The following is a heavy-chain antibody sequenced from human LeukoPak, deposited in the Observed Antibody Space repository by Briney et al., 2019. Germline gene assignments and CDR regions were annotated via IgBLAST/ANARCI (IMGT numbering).Heavy chain of an antibody. CDR3: AKDISCSWYAGLFDP. CDR1: GFTFDAYA. D-gene: IGHD6-13*01. Sequence: GRPLRLSCVASGFTFDAYAMQWVRQAPGEGLGWVSGLYWNSGSIRDGDAEKVRFTFSRDNAKDSLYLQRNSLRAEDPALYYCAKDISCSWYAGLFDPWRQGTMVTVSS. V-gene: IGHV3-9*01. CDR2: LYWNSGSI. J-gene: IGHJ5*02.